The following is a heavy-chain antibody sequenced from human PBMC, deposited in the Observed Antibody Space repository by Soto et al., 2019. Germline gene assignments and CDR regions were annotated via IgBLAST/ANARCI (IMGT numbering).Heavy chain of an antibody. J-gene: IGHJ4*02. CDR2: INEDGSET. CDR3: ASRFCSVAACYRAGYRVFDY. D-gene: IGHD2-15*01. CDR1: GYPFSKYW. Sequence: EVQLVESGGGLVQPGGSLRLSCAASGYPFSKYWLTWVRQAPGNGLEWVANINEDGSETYYLDSVRGRFTTSRDNAENTRFLQMNSLRAEDTAVYYCASRFCSVAACYRAGYRVFDYWGPGTVVTVSS. V-gene: IGHV3-7*01.